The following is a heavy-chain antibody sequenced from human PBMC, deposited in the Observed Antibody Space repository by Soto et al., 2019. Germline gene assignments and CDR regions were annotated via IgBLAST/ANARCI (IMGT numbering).Heavy chain of an antibody. CDR2: ISYDGSNK. J-gene: IGHJ3*02. CDR3: AKDQGSSAAFDI. V-gene: IGHV3-30*18. D-gene: IGHD6-6*01. Sequence: WGSLRLSCAASGFTFISYGIRFFRQAPGKGLEWVAVISYDGSNKYYADSVKGRFTISRDNSKNTLYLQMNSLRAEDTAVYYCAKDQGSSAAFDIWGQGTMVTVSS. CDR1: GFTFISYG.